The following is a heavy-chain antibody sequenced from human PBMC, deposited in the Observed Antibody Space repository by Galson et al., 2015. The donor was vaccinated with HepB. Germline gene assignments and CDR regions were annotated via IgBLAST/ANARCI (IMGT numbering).Heavy chain of an antibody. CDR2: ISYDGSNK. Sequence: SLRLSCAASGFTFSSYGMHWVRQAPGKGLEWVAVISYDGSNKYYADSVKGRFTISRDNSKNTLYLQMNSLRAEDTAVYYCAKDLRYYYGSGRGALDVWGQGTTVTVSS. J-gene: IGHJ6*02. V-gene: IGHV3-30*18. CDR1: GFTFSSYG. CDR3: AKDLRYYYGSGRGALDV. D-gene: IGHD3-10*01.